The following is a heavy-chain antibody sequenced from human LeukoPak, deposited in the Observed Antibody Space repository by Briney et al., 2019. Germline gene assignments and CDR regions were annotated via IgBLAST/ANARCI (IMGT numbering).Heavy chain of an antibody. CDR3: ARASVEMDFDY. CDR2: IYYSGST. D-gene: IGHD5-24*01. Sequence: SETLSLTCTVSGGSISSGGYYWSWIRQHPGKGLEWIGYIYYSGSTYYNPSLKSRVTISVDASKNQFSLKLSSVTAADTAVYYCARASVEMDFDYWGQGTLVTVSS. J-gene: IGHJ4*02. CDR1: GGSISSGGYY. V-gene: IGHV4-31*03.